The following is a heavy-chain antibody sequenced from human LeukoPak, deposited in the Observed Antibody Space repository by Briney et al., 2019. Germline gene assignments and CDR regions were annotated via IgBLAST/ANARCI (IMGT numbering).Heavy chain of an antibody. CDR1: GFTFSSYA. CDR2: ISGSGGST. J-gene: IGHJ4*02. CDR3: ATGDNSGYYPYYFDY. Sequence: GGSLRLSCAASGFTFSSYAMSWVRQAPGKGLEWVSAISGSGGSTYYADSVKGRFTISRDNSKNTLYLQMNSLRAEDTAVYYCATGDNSGYYPYYFDYWGQGTLVTVSS. V-gene: IGHV3-23*01. D-gene: IGHD3-22*01.